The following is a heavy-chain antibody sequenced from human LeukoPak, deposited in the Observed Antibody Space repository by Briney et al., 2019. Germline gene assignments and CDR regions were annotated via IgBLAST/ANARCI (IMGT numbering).Heavy chain of an antibody. D-gene: IGHD3-10*01. CDR2: IYPGDSDT. V-gene: IGHV5-51*01. J-gene: IGHJ5*02. CDR3: ARTDRVRLSPGDWLDP. CDR1: GYSFTSYW. Sequence: GESLKISCKGSGYSFTSYWIGWVRQMPGKGLEWMGIIYPGDSDTRYSPSFQGQVTISADKSISTAYLQWSSLKASDTAMYYCARTDRVRLSPGDWLDPWGQGTLVAASS.